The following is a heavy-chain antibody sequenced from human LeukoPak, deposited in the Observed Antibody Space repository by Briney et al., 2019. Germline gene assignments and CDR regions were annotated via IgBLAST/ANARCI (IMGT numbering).Heavy chain of an antibody. CDR2: IRSKANSYAT. J-gene: IGHJ3*02. CDR1: GFTFSGSA. Sequence: GGSLRLSCAASGFTFSGSAMHWVRQASGKGLEWVGRIRSKANSYATAYAASVKGRFTISRDDSKNTAYLQMNSLKTKDTAVYYCTRHPEYSYGYSDAFDIWGQGTMVTVSS. CDR3: TRHPEYSYGYSDAFDI. D-gene: IGHD5-18*01. V-gene: IGHV3-73*01.